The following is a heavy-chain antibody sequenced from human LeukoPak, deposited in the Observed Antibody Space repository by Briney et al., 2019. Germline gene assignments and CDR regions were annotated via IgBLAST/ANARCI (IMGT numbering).Heavy chain of an antibody. J-gene: IGHJ4*02. CDR2: ISGSGGST. CDR1: GFTFSSYA. Sequence: GGSLRLSCAASGFTFSSYAMSWVRQAPGKGLEWVSAISGSGGSTYYADSVKGRFTISRDNSKNTLYLQMNSLRAEDTAVCYCAKGRYSSGWYLTHWGQGTLVTVSS. CDR3: AKGRYSSGWYLTH. D-gene: IGHD6-19*01. V-gene: IGHV3-23*01.